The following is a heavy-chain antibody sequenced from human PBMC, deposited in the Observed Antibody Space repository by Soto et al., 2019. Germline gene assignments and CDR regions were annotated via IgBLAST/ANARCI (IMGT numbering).Heavy chain of an antibody. CDR3: AKEEVTMVRGVIKT. V-gene: IGHV3-74*01. J-gene: IGHJ5*02. CDR1: GFTFSTFW. D-gene: IGHD3-10*01. Sequence: EVQLVESGGGLVQPGGSLRLSCAASGFTFSTFWMHWVRQVPGKGLVWVSRINSDGTSTSYADSVKGRFTISRDNAKNTLYLQMKSLRAEDTAVYYCAKEEVTMVRGVIKTWGQGTLVTVSS. CDR2: INSDGTST.